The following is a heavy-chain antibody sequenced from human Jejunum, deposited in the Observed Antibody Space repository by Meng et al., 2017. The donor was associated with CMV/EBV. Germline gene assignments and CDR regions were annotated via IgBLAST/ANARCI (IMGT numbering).Heavy chain of an antibody. D-gene: IGHD1-26*01. J-gene: IGHJ4*02. CDR3: AKDGGSFLDYYFDY. CDR1: GDTFISYS. Sequence: GDTFISYSMHWVRQAPGQGLEWMGWINPDTGDTNYAQKFQGRVTMTRDTSTNTAYMELTRLRSDDTALYYCAKDGGSFLDYYFDYWGQGTLVTVSS. V-gene: IGHV1-2*02. CDR2: INPDTGDT.